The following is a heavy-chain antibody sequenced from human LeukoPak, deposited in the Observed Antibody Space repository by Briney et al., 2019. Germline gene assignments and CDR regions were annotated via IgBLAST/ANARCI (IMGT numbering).Heavy chain of an antibody. D-gene: IGHD4-17*01. Sequence: ASVKVSCKASGYTFTSYDINWVRQATGQGLEWMGWMNPNSGNTGYAQKFQGRVTMTRNTSISTAYMELSSLRSEDTAVYYCALEPNGYYVRWFDPWGQGTLVTVSS. CDR3: ALEPNGYYVRWFDP. J-gene: IGHJ5*02. V-gene: IGHV1-8*01. CDR1: GYTFTSYD. CDR2: MNPNSGNT.